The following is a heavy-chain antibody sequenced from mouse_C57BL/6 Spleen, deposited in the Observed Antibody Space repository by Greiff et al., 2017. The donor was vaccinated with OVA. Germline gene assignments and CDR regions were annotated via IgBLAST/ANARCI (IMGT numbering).Heavy chain of an antibody. CDR1: GFTFSSYG. CDR3: ARHAGNFDY. V-gene: IGHV5-6*02. D-gene: IGHD1-1*02. Sequence: DVKLVESGGDLVKPGGSLKLSCAASGFTFSSYGMSWVRQTPDKRLEWVATISSGGSYTYYPDSVKGRFTISRDNAKNTLYLQMSSLKSEDTAMYYCARHAGNFDYWGQGTTLTVSS. J-gene: IGHJ2*01. CDR2: ISSGGSYT.